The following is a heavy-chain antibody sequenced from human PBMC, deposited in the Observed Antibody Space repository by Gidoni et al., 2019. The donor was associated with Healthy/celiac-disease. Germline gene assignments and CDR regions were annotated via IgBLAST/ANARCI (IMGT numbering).Heavy chain of an antibody. D-gene: IGHD5-12*01. Sequence: QVQLVESGGGVVQPGRSLRLSCAASGFTFSSYGMHWVRQAPGKGLEWVAVIWYDGSNKYYADSVKGRFTISRDNSKNTLYLQMNSLRAEDTAVYYCARAEGRDGYNLPYWGQGTLVTVSS. CDR2: IWYDGSNK. CDR1: GFTFSSYG. V-gene: IGHV3-33*01. J-gene: IGHJ4*02. CDR3: ARAEGRDGYNLPY.